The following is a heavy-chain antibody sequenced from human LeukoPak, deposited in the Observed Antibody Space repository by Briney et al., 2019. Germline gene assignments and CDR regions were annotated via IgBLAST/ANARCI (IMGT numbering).Heavy chain of an antibody. CDR2: IYYSGST. V-gene: IGHV4-59*01. D-gene: IGHD2-15*01. CDR3: ARAPGYCSGGSCYGDYYFDY. Sequence: ASETLSLTCTVSGASISSYYWSWIRQPPGKGLEWIGYIYYSGSTNYNPSLKSRVTISVDTSKNQFSLKLSSVTAADTAVYYCARAPGYCSGGSCYGDYYFDYWGQGTLVTVSS. J-gene: IGHJ4*02. CDR1: GASISSYY.